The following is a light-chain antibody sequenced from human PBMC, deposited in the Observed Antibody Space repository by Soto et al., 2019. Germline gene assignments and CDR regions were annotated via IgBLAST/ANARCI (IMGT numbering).Light chain of an antibody. J-gene: IGKJ2*01. CDR3: QQSYTTPIF. Sequence: DIQMTQSPSSLSASVGDRVTITCRASQSISSYLNWYQQKPGKAPKLLIYAASSLQSGVPSRFSGSGSGTDFTLTISSLQPEDFATYYCQQSYTTPIFLGQGTKLEIK. CDR2: AAS. CDR1: QSISSY. V-gene: IGKV1-39*01.